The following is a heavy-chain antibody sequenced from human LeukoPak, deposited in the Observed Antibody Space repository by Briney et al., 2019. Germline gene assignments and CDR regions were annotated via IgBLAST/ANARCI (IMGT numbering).Heavy chain of an antibody. D-gene: IGHD6-19*01. CDR3: AREAYSSGRRGFDY. V-gene: IGHV4-59*01. Sequence: SETLSLTCTVSGGSISSYYWSWIRQPPGKGLEWIGYIYYSGSTNYNPSLKSRDTISVDTSKNQFSLKLSSVTAADTAVYYCAREAYSSGRRGFDYWGQGTLVTVSS. CDR2: IYYSGST. J-gene: IGHJ4*02. CDR1: GGSISSYY.